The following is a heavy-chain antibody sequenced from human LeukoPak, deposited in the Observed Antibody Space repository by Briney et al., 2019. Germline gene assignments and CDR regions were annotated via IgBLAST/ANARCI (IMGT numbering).Heavy chain of an antibody. J-gene: IGHJ3*02. V-gene: IGHV4-59*01. CDR2: IYYSGST. CDR3: ARDREASAGYDAFDI. CDR1: GGSIRSYY. D-gene: IGHD6-13*01. Sequence: PSETLSLTCAVSGGSIRSYYWSWIRQLPGKGLEWIGYIYYSGSTNYNPSLKSRVTISVDTSKNQFSLKLNSVTAADTAVYYCARDREASAGYDAFDIWGQGTMVTVSS.